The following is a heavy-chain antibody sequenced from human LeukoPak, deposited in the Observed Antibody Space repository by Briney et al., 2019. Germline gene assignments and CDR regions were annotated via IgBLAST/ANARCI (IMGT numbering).Heavy chain of an antibody. V-gene: IGHV4-39*07. CDR3: ARAIRGVQYYYYYYYMDV. CDR2: IYYSGST. CDR1: GGSISSSSYY. J-gene: IGHJ6*03. D-gene: IGHD3-10*01. Sequence: SEILSLTCTVSGGSISSSSYYWGWIRQPPGKGLEWIGSIYYSGSTYYNPSLKSRVTISVDTSKNQFSLKLSSVTAADTAVYYCARAIRGVQYYYYYYYMDVWGKGTTVTVSS.